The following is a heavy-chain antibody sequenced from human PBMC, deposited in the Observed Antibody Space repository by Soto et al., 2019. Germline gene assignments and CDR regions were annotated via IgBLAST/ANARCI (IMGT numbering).Heavy chain of an antibody. D-gene: IGHD3-3*01. CDR1: GGSFSGYY. V-gene: IGHV4-34*01. CDR2: INHSGST. Sequence: SETLSLTCAVYGGSFSGYYWSWIRQPPGKGLEWIGEINHSGSTNYNPSLKSRVTISVDTSKNQFSLKLSSVTAADTAVYCCARAPGRRGDYDFWSGYYTPYYYYMDVWGKGTTVTVSS. J-gene: IGHJ6*03. CDR3: ARAPGRRGDYDFWSGYYTPYYYYMDV.